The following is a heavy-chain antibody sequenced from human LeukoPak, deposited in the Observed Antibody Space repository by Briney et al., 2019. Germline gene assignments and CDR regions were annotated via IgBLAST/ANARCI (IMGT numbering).Heavy chain of an antibody. V-gene: IGHV4-39*07. Sequence: SETLSLTCTVSGGSISSNSYYWGWIRQPPGKGLEWIGSIYYSGSTNYNPSLKSRVTISVDTSKNQFSLKLSSVTAADTAVYYCARDNPSYYYDSSGYPNDAFDIWGQGTMVTVSS. J-gene: IGHJ3*02. CDR1: GGSISSNSYY. CDR2: IYYSGST. CDR3: ARDNPSYYYDSSGYPNDAFDI. D-gene: IGHD3-22*01.